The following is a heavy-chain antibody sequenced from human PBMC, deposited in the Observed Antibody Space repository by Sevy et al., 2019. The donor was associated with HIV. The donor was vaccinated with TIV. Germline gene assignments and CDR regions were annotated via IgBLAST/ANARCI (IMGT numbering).Heavy chain of an antibody. D-gene: IGHD3-22*01. CDR3: TRGYYYDSSGYSDY. V-gene: IGHV3-49*03. Sequence: GSLRLSCTGSGFTFGDYAMSWFRQAPGMGLEWVGSIRSKDYGGATEYAASVKGRFTISRDDSKSIADLQMNSLKTEDTAVYYCTRGYYYDSSGYSDYWGQGTLVTVSS. J-gene: IGHJ4*02. CDR2: IRSKDYGGAT. CDR1: GFTFGDYA.